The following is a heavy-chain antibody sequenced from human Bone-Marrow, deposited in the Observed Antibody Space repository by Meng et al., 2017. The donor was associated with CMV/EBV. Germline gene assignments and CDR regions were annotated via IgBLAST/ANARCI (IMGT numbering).Heavy chain of an antibody. V-gene: IGHV1-2*02. Sequence: ASVKVSCKASGYTLTKYAMNWVRQAPGQGLEWMGWIHPHRGDTNYAQQFQGRVTLTRDTSINTGYMELTRLTSDDTAVYYCARDNNWGPDYWGQGTLVTVSS. CDR1: GYTLTKYA. CDR3: ARDNNWGPDY. J-gene: IGHJ4*02. CDR2: IHPHRGDT. D-gene: IGHD7-27*01.